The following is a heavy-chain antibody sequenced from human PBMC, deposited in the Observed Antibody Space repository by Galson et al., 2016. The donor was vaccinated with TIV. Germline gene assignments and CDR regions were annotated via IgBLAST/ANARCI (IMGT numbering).Heavy chain of an antibody. Sequence: SETLSLTCAVYGGSFSGYYCSWIRQPPGRGLEWIGEISHSGSTSYNPSLESRVTISIDTSKNQFSLNLNSVTAADTAVYYCARRVTERQYGGALSWFDPWGPGTLVTVSS. CDR3: ARRVTERQYGGALSWFDP. D-gene: IGHD1-1*01. CDR2: ISHSGST. J-gene: IGHJ5*02. V-gene: IGHV4-34*01. CDR1: GGSFSGYY.